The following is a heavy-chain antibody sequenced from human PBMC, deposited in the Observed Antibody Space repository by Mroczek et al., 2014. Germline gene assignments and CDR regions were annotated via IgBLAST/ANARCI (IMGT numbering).Heavy chain of an antibody. J-gene: IGHJ4*03. CDR1: GFTFSSYS. CDR2: ISSSSSTI. D-gene: IGHD6-19*01. CDR3: ARDWTSSDAEIAVAGPRVW. V-gene: IGHV3-48*01. Sequence: VQLVESGGGLVQPGGSLRLSCAASGFTFSSYSMNWVRQAPGKGLEWVSYISSSSSTIYYADSVKGRFTISRDNAKNSLYLQMNSLRAEDTAVYYCARDWTSSDAEIAVAGPRVWWGRGNPWSPSPQ.